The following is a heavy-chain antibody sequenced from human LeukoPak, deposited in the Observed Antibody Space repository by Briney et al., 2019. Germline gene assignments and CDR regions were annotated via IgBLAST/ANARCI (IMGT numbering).Heavy chain of an antibody. Sequence: SETLSLTCTVSGGSISSSSYYWGWIRQPPGKGLEWIGSIYYSGSTYYNPSLKSRVTISVDTSKNQFSLKLSSVTAADTAVYYCARQDDYYYMDVWGKGTTVTISS. CDR2: IYYSGST. J-gene: IGHJ6*03. V-gene: IGHV4-39*01. CDR3: ARQDDYYYMDV. CDR1: GGSISSSSYY.